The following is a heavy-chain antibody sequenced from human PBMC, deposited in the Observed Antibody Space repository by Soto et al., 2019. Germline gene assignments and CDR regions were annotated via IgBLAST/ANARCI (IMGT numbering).Heavy chain of an antibody. J-gene: IGHJ5*02. CDR2: INTDNGKT. CDR1: GYTFNRYA. D-gene: IGHD1-1*01. CDR3: AREVERPKWGFDP. V-gene: IGHV1-3*05. Sequence: QVQLVQSGAEEKKPGASVKVACKASGYTFNRYARHWVRQAPGHSLEWMGWINTDNGKTKSSQTFQGRVTITRDTSASTAYMELSSLRSEDTAVYYCAREVERPKWGFDPWGQGTLVTVSS.